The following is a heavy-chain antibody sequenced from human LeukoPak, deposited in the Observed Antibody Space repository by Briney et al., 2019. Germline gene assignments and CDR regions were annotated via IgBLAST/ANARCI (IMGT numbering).Heavy chain of an antibody. D-gene: IGHD6-19*01. V-gene: IGHV7-4-1*02. CDR2: INTNTGNP. J-gene: IGHJ3*02. CDR3: ARVKRAVTSTGEAFDI. CDR1: GYTFTSYG. Sequence: ASVKVPCKASGYTFTSYGISWVRQAPGQGLEWMGWINTNTGNPTYAQGFTGRFVFSLDTSVSTAYLQISSLKAADTALYYCARVKRAVTSTGEAFDIWGLGTMVTVSS.